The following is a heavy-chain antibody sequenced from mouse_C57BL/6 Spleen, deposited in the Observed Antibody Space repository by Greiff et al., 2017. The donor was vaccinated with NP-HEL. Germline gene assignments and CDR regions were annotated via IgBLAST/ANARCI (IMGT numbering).Heavy chain of an antibody. V-gene: IGHV1-53*01. CDR2: INPSNGGT. J-gene: IGHJ1*03. Sequence: VQLQQPGTELVKPGASVKLSCKASGYTFTSYWMHWVKQRPGQGLEWIGNINPSNGGTNYNEKFKSKATLTVDKSSSTAYMQLSSLTSEDSAVYYCARGDYGSSYVWYFDVWGTGTTVTVSS. CDR1: GYTFTSYW. CDR3: ARGDYGSSYVWYFDV. D-gene: IGHD1-1*01.